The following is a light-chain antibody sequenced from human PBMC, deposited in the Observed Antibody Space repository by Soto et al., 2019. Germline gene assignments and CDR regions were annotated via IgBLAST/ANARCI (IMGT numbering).Light chain of an antibody. CDR1: SSNIGAGYD. J-gene: IGLJ3*02. Sequence: QSVLTQPHSVSGAPGQRVTISCTESSSNIGAGYDVHWYQQLPGTAPKLLIYGNSHRPSGVPDRFSGSKSGTSASLAITGLQAEDEADYYCQSYDSSLSGWVFGGGTKVTVL. V-gene: IGLV1-40*01. CDR3: QSYDSSLSGWV. CDR2: GNS.